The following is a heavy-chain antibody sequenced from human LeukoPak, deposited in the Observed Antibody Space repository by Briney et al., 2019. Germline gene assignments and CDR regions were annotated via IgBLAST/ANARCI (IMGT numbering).Heavy chain of an antibody. CDR2: IIPILGIA. D-gene: IGHD3-22*01. V-gene: IGHV1-69*04. CDR3: ARDDSSGYSVDI. J-gene: IGHJ3*02. Sequence: ASVKVSCKASGGTFSSYAISWVRQAPGQGLEWMGRIIPILGIANYAQKFQGRVTITADKSTSTAYMELSSLRSEGTAVYYCARDDSSGYSVDIWGQGTMVTVSS. CDR1: GGTFSSYA.